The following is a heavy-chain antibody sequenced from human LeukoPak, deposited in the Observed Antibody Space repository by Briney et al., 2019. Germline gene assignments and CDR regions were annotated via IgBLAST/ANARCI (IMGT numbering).Heavy chain of an antibody. V-gene: IGHV3-30*04. Sequence: GGSLRLSCAASGFTFSRYAMHWVRQAPGKGLEWLALISYDGSNKYYADSVKGRFTISRDNSKNTLSLQMNSLRAEDTAVYYCTRNMGLDSWGQGTLVTVST. D-gene: IGHD2/OR15-2a*01. CDR3: TRNMGLDS. CDR2: ISYDGSNK. J-gene: IGHJ4*02. CDR1: GFTFSRYA.